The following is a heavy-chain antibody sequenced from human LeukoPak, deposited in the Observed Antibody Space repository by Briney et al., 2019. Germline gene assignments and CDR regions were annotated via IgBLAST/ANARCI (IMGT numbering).Heavy chain of an antibody. CDR2: INPNSGGT. CDR3: ARARYDFKGGNWFDP. V-gene: IGHV1-2*02. CDR1: GYTFTGYY. D-gene: IGHD3-3*01. J-gene: IGHJ5*02. Sequence: ASVKVSCKASGYTFTGYYMHWVRQAPGQGLEWMGWINPNSGGTNYAQKFKGRVTMTRDTSISTAYMELSRLRSDDTAVYYCARARYDFKGGNWFDPWGQGTLVTVSS.